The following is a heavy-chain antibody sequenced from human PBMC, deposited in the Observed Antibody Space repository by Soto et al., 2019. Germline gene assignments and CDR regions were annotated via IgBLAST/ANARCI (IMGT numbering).Heavy chain of an antibody. D-gene: IGHD5-12*01. CDR3: VKSRGGNNFDFFD. Sequence: GGSLRLSCSASGFTFSSYAMHWVRQAPGKGLEYVSGVRGDGDPPFYADSVKGRFTISRDNSKNTLYLQMSSLSADDTAVYYCVKSRGGNNFDFFDWGQGALVTVSS. CDR2: VRGDGDPP. J-gene: IGHJ4*02. V-gene: IGHV3-64D*06. CDR1: GFTFSSYA.